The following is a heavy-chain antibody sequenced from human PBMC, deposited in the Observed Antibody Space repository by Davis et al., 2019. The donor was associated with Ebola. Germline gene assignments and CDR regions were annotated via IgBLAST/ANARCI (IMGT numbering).Heavy chain of an antibody. CDR3: TRPSIVGALDY. D-gene: IGHD1-26*01. J-gene: IGHJ4*02. V-gene: IGHV3-73*01. Sequence: PGGSLRLSCAASGFTFSGSAMHWVRQASGKGLEWVGRIRSKANSYATAYAASVKGRFTISRDDSKNTAYLQMNSLKTEDTAVYYCTRPSIVGALDYWGQGTLVTVSS. CDR1: GFTFSGSA. CDR2: IRSKANSYAT.